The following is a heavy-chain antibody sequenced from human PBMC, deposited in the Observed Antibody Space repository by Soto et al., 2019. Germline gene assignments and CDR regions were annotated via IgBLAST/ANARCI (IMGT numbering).Heavy chain of an antibody. Sequence: QAHLVESGGGVVQPGGSLRLSCAASGFTFSSYAMHWVRQAPGKGLEWVALMWYDRSHTYYAESVKGRFNISRDESKNMLFLHMSCLRAEDTAVYYCSRDRSWSTGYYSGIDVWGQGTTVTVS. J-gene: IGHJ6*02. V-gene: IGHV3-33*01. CDR1: GFTFSSYA. CDR2: MWYDRSHT. CDR3: SRDRSWSTGYYSGIDV. D-gene: IGHD2-8*02.